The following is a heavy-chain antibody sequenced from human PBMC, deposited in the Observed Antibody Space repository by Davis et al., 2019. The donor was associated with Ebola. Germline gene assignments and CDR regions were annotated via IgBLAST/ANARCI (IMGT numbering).Heavy chain of an antibody. CDR2: ISWNSVSI. Sequence: PGGSLRLSCAASGFTLEDYTMHWVRQAPGKGLEWVSGISWNSVSIDYADSVKGRFTISRDNGKNSLYLQINSLRSDDTALYDCAKGGYSTPSSVYYYGLDVWGQGTTVTVSS. V-gene: IGHV3-9*01. CDR3: AKGGYSTPSSVYYYGLDV. D-gene: IGHD5-12*01. J-gene: IGHJ6*02. CDR1: GFTLEDYT.